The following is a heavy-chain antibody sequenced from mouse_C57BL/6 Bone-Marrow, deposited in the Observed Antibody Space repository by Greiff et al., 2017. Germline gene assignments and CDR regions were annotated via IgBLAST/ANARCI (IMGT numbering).Heavy chain of an antibody. V-gene: IGHV1-81*01. D-gene: IGHD2-1*01. J-gene: IGHJ4*01. Sequence: QVQLQQSGAELARPGASVKLSCKASGYTFTSYGISWVKQRTGQGLEWIGEIYPRSGNNYYNEKFKGKATLTADKSSSTAYMELRSLTSEDSAVYFCAREGNYYSYYAMDYWGQGTSVTVSS. CDR2: IYPRSGNN. CDR3: AREGNYYSYYAMDY. CDR1: GYTFTSYG.